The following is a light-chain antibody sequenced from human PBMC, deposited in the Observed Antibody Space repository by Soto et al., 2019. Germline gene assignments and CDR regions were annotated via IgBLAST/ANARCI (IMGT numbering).Light chain of an antibody. CDR1: SSDIGGYNF. V-gene: IGLV2-14*01. CDR3: SSYTSRNTPI. CDR2: EVN. J-gene: IGLJ2*01. Sequence: QSVLTQPASLSASPGQSITISCTGTSSDIGGYNFVSWYQHHPDKAPKFIIYEVNNRPSGVSDRFSGSKSGNTASLTISGLKPEDEADYYCSSYTSRNTPIFGGGTKLTVL.